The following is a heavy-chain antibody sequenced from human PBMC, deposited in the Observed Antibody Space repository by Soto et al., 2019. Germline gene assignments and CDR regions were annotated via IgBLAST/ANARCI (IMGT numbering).Heavy chain of an antibody. CDR1: GFSLSNARMG. V-gene: IGHV2-26*01. J-gene: IGHJ4*02. CDR3: ALSLDGYNKRYFDY. Sequence: QVTLKESGPVLVKPTETLTLTCTVPGFSLSNARMGVSWIRQPPGKALEWLAHIFSNDEKSYSTSLKSRLTISKDTSKSQVVLTMTNMDPVDTATYYCALSLDGYNKRYFDYWGQGTLVTVSS. CDR2: IFSNDEK. D-gene: IGHD5-12*01.